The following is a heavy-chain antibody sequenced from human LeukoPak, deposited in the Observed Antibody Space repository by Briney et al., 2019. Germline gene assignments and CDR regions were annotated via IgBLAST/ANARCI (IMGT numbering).Heavy chain of an antibody. CDR3: ARETIAVVPAALY. D-gene: IGHD2-2*01. CDR2: INSDGTTT. CDR1: GFPFSAYW. J-gene: IGHJ4*02. Sequence: GGSLRLSCAASGFPFSAYWMYWVRQVPGKGLVWVSRINSDGTTTNYADSVKGRFTISRDNAKNTLYLQMNSLRAEDTAVYYCARETIAVVPAALYWGQGTLVTVSS. V-gene: IGHV3-74*01.